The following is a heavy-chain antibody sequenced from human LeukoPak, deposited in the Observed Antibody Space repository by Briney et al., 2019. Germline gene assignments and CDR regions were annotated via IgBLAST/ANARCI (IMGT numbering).Heavy chain of an antibody. CDR3: AGLVGRYSSGLYYYYFDY. V-gene: IGHV4-4*02. D-gene: IGHD3-22*01. CDR1: GDSINSLDL. CDR2: MYLSGTT. Sequence: GSLPLTCPVSGDSINSLDLWSWVRQPPGKGLEWIGEMYLSGTTHSNPSVKSRVTISIDKSKNQFFLNLSSVTAADTAVYYCAGLVGRYSSGLYYYYFDYWGQGTLVTVSS. J-gene: IGHJ4*02.